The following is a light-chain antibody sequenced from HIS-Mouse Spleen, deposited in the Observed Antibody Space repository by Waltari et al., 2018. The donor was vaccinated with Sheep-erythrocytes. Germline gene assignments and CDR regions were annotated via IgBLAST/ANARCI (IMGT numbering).Light chain of an antibody. CDR3: QQYYSTLT. J-gene: IGKJ4*01. CDR2: WAS. V-gene: IGKV4-1*01. CDR1: QSVLYSSNNKNY. Sequence: DIVMTQSPDSLAVSLGERATINCKSSQSVLYSSNNKNYLAWYQQKPGPPPKLLIYWASTRESGVPDRVSGSGSGTDFTLTISSLQAEDVAVYYCQQYYSTLTFGGGTKVEIK.